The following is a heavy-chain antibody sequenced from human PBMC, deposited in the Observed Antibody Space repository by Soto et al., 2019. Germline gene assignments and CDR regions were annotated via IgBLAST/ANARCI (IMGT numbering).Heavy chain of an antibody. J-gene: IGHJ4*02. D-gene: IGHD6-19*01. V-gene: IGHV4-39*01. Sequence: PSXTLSLTCTVSXGXXXSXXYYWGWXRQPPGKGLEWIGTIYYSGSTYYNPSPKSRVTISVDTSKNQFSLKLSSVTAADTAVYYCARHPPIAVAAIDYWGQGTLVTVSS. CDR1: XGXXXSXXYY. CDR2: IYYSGST. CDR3: ARHPPIAVAAIDY.